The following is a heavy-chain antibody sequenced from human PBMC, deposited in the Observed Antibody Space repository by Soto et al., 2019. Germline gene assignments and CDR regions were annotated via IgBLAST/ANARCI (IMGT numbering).Heavy chain of an antibody. CDR3: ARELSGYRFGPGEVY. V-gene: IGHV4-30-4*01. D-gene: IGHD5-18*01. Sequence: QVQLQEAGPGLVKPSQTLSLTCTVSGDSITSTDYYWSWIRQPPGKGLEWIGYIYYNGSTYSSPSLKSRVTLSLDKSQNLFSLHLTSVTAADTAVYYCARELSGYRFGPGEVYWGQGTLVTVSS. J-gene: IGHJ4*02. CDR2: IYYNGST. CDR1: GDSITSTDYY.